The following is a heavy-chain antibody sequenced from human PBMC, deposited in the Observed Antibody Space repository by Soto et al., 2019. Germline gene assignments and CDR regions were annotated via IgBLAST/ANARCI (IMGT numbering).Heavy chain of an antibody. CDR3: ARDYNDFWSGHVDY. Sequence: EVHLVESGGRLVQPGGSLRLSCAASGFRFSDYSMHWVRQAPGRGLEWVSYISSSSFTIHYADSVEGRFAISRDNAKNSLYLQMNSLRVEDTAVYYCARDYNDFWSGHVDYWGQGDLVTVSS. CDR2: ISSSSFTI. J-gene: IGHJ4*02. V-gene: IGHV3-48*01. CDR1: GFRFSDYS. D-gene: IGHD3-3*01.